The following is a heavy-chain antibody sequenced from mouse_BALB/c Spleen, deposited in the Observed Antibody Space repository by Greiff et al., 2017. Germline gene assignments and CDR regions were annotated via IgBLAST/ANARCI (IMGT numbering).Heavy chain of an antibody. CDR1: GFTFSSYA. D-gene: IGHD2-5*01. J-gene: IGHJ4*01. Sequence: EVKLVESGGGLVKPGGSLKLSCAASGFTFSSYAMSWVRQTPEKRLEWVATISSGGSYTYYPDSVKGRFTISRDNAKNTLYLQMSSLRSEDTAMYYCARHESNLYAMDYWGQGTSVTVSS. CDR3: ARHESNLYAMDY. CDR2: ISSGGSYT. V-gene: IGHV5-9-3*01.